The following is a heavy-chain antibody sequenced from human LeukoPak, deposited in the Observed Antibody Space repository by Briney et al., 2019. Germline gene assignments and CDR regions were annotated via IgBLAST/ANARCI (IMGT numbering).Heavy chain of an antibody. CDR3: ARVVVPHYAFDI. D-gene: IGHD3-10*01. J-gene: IGHJ3*02. Sequence: SQTLSLTCAISGDSVSGNSAAWKWIRQAPSRGLEGLGSTYYRSKWYNDYAVSVKSRITIHPDTSKNQFSLQLNSVTPEDTAVYYCARVVVPHYAFDIWGQGTMVTVSS. V-gene: IGHV6-1*01. CDR1: GDSVSGNSAA. CDR2: TYYRSKWYN.